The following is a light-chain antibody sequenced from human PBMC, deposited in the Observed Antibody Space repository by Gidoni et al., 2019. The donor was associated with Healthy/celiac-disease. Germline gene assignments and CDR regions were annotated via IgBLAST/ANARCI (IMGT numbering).Light chain of an antibody. CDR3: QSYDSSMRGV. Sequence: QSLLTQPPSLSGAPGPRVTISCTGSSSNIGAGYDVHWYQQLPGTAPKLLIYGNSKRPSGVPDRFSGSKSGTSASLAITGLQAEDEADYYCQSYDSSMRGVFGGGTKLTVL. V-gene: IGLV1-40*01. CDR1: SSNIGAGYD. CDR2: GNS. J-gene: IGLJ2*01.